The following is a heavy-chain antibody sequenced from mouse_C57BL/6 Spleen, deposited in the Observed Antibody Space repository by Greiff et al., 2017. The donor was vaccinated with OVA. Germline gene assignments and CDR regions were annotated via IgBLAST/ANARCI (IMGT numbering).Heavy chain of an antibody. J-gene: IGHJ2*01. Sequence: QVQLQQSGAELVKPGASVKISCKASGYAFSSYWMNWVKQRPGKGLEWIGQIYPGDGDTNYNGKFKGKATLTADKSSSTAYMQLSSLPSEDSAVYFGARTSTTVVAPGYFDYWGQGTTLTVSS. CDR3: ARTSTTVVAPGYFDY. CDR1: GYAFSSYW. CDR2: IYPGDGDT. V-gene: IGHV1-80*01. D-gene: IGHD1-1*01.